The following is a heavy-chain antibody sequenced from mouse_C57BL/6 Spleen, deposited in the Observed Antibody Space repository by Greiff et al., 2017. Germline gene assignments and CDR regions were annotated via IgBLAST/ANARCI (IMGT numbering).Heavy chain of an antibody. CDR3: ARKDYGSSYAWFAY. D-gene: IGHD1-1*01. Sequence: VQLQQPGAELVKPGASVKMSCKASGYTFTSYWITWVKQRPGQGLEWIGDIYPGSGSTNYNEKFTSKATLTVDTSSSTAYMQLSSLTSEDSAVYYCARKDYGSSYAWFAYWGQGTLVTVSA. CDR2: IYPGSGST. J-gene: IGHJ3*01. V-gene: IGHV1-55*01. CDR1: GYTFTSYW.